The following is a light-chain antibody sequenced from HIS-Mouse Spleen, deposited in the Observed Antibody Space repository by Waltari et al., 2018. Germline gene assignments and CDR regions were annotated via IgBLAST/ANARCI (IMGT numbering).Light chain of an antibody. Sequence: DIVMTQSPDSLAVSLGERATINCKSSQSVLYSSNNKNDLAWYQKKPGQPPKLIIYWASTRESGVPDRFSGSGSGTDFTLTISSLQAEDVAVYYCQQYYSTPYTFGQGTKLEIK. V-gene: IGKV4-1*01. CDR1: QSVLYSSNNKND. CDR2: WAS. CDR3: QQYYSTPYT. J-gene: IGKJ2*01.